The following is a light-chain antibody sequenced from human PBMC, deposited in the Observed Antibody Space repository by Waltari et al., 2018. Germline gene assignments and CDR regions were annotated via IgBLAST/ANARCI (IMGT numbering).Light chain of an antibody. CDR3: LQYFDVPQT. J-gene: IGKJ2*01. Sequence: LMTHSPDSLPVSLGERATPTCRSSQSVFLSSNNKNYLAWYQHKPGQPPKLLIYWASIREAGVPDRFTGSGSGTQFTLTISSLQAEDVAVYFCLQYFDVPQTFGQGTKLEI. CDR2: WAS. CDR1: QSVFLSSNNKNY. V-gene: IGKV4-1*01.